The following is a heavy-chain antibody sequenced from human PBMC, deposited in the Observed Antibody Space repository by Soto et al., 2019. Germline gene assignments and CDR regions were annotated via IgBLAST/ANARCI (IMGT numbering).Heavy chain of an antibody. CDR1: GGSISSSSYY. J-gene: IGHJ3*02. V-gene: IGHV4-39*01. CDR2: IYYSGST. Sequence: QLQLQESGPGLVKPSETLSLTCTVSGGSISSSSYYWGWIRQPPGKGLEWIGSIYYSGSTYYNPSLKSRVTISVVTSKIQFSLKLSAVTAADTAVYYCARGVHYYGSGSYYKEHAFDIWGQGTMVTVSS. CDR3: ARGVHYYGSGSYYKEHAFDI. D-gene: IGHD3-10*01.